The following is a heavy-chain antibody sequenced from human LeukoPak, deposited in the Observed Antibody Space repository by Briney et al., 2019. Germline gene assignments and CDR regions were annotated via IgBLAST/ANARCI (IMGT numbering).Heavy chain of an antibody. CDR2: MNPNSGNT. J-gene: IGHJ3*02. V-gene: IGHV1-8*02. Sequence: ASVKVSCKASGYTFTSYDINWVRQATGQGLEWMGWMNPNSGNTGYAQKFQGRVTMTRDTSTSTVYMELSSLRSEDTAVYYCAREGELLGGFDIWGQGTMVTVSS. D-gene: IGHD1-7*01. CDR3: AREGELLGGFDI. CDR1: GYTFTSYD.